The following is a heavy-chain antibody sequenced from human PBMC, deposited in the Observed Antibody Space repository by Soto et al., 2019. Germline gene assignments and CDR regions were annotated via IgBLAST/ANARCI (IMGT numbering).Heavy chain of an antibody. CDR1: GFIVSSYY. Sequence: EVQLVESGGGLIQPGGSLRLSCAGSGFIVSSYYMSWVRQAPGKGLEWIAVIYSGGSTYYADSVKGRFTVSRDNSENTPYLQLDSLRVEHTAVYYCAKSGGKGWFADAFDVWGQGTMVTVSS. D-gene: IGHD3-10*01. CDR2: IYSGGST. V-gene: IGHV3-53*01. CDR3: AKSGGKGWFADAFDV. J-gene: IGHJ3*01.